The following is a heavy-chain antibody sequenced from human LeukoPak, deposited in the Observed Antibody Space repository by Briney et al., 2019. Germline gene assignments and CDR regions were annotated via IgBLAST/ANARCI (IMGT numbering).Heavy chain of an antibody. CDR1: GFTFSSYA. CDR3: ARDDHGMDV. Sequence: GGSLSLSCAASGFTFSSYAMSWVRQAPGKGLEWVAAIGGSGGSTYYAHSVKGRFTISRDNAKNSLYLQMNSLRAEDTAVYYCARDDHGMDVWGQGTTVTVSS. V-gene: IGHV3-23*01. CDR2: IGGSGGST. J-gene: IGHJ6*02.